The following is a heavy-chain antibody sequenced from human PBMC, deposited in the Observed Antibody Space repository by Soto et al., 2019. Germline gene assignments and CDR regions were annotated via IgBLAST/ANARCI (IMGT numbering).Heavy chain of an antibody. J-gene: IGHJ6*03. CDR1: GYTFTSYA. D-gene: IGHD2-8*01. Sequence: GASVKVSCKASGYTFTSYAMHWVRQAPGQRLEWMGWINAGNGNTKYSQKFQGRVTITRDTSASTAYMELSSLRSEDTAVYYCARAVSYYYYYYMDVWGKGTTVTVSS. CDR3: ARAVSYYYYYYMDV. V-gene: IGHV1-3*01. CDR2: INAGNGNT.